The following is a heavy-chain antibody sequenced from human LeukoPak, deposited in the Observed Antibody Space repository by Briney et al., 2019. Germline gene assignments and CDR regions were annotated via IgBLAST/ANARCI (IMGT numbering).Heavy chain of an antibody. Sequence: GGSLRLSCAASGFTFSSYGMHWVRQAPGKGLEWVAVIWYDGSNKYYADSVKGRFTISRDNSKNTLYLQMNSLRAEDTAVYYCARDRGPRTGFMVREAYDYWGQGTLVTVSS. CDR1: GFTFSSYG. V-gene: IGHV3-33*01. CDR3: ARDRGPRTGFMVREAYDY. D-gene: IGHD3-10*01. J-gene: IGHJ4*02. CDR2: IWYDGSNK.